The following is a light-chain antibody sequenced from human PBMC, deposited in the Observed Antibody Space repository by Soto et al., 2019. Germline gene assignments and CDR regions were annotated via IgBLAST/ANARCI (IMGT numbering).Light chain of an antibody. CDR3: QHYGSSPTT. CDR2: GAS. V-gene: IGKV3-20*01. J-gene: IGKJ1*01. Sequence: EIVLTQSPGTLSLSPGERATLSCRASQSISSSYLGWYQQKPSQAPRLLIYGASSRATGIPDRFRGSGSGTDFTLTISRLEPEDFAVYYCQHYGSSPTTFGQGTKVDIK. CDR1: QSISSSY.